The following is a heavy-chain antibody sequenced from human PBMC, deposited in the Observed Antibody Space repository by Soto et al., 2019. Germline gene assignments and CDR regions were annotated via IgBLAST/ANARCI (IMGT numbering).Heavy chain of an antibody. D-gene: IGHD3-22*01. CDR2: IYYSGST. Sequence: PSETLSLTCTVSGGSISSGGYYWSWIRQHPGKGLEWIGYIYYSGSTYYNPSLKSRVTISVDTSKNQFSLKLSSVTAAGTAVYYCARDWGGGSSNPSRTMIVVGPFDPWGQGTLVTV. V-gene: IGHV4-31*03. J-gene: IGHJ5*02. CDR1: GGSISSGGYY. CDR3: ARDWGGGSSNPSRTMIVVGPFDP.